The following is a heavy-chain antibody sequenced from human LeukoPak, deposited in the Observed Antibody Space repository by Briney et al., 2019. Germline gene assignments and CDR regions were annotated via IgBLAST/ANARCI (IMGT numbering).Heavy chain of an antibody. V-gene: IGHV1-46*01. D-gene: IGHD1-26*01. Sequence: ASVKVSCKASGYTFTGYYMHWVRQAPGQGLEWMGIINPSGGSTSYAQKFQGRVTMTRDTSTSTVYMELSSLRSEDTAVYYCARDPPDSPGGELEDYWGQGTLVTVSS. CDR1: GYTFTGYY. CDR2: INPSGGST. J-gene: IGHJ4*02. CDR3: ARDPPDSPGGELEDY.